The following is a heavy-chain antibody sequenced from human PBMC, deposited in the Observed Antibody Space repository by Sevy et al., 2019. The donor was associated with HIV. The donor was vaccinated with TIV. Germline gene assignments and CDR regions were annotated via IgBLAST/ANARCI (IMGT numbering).Heavy chain of an antibody. J-gene: IGHJ4*02. CDR2: IKSKSDGGPS. D-gene: IGHD4-17*01. Sequence: GGSLRLSCAASGFIFSNAWMSWVRQAPGKGLEWVGRIKSKSDGGPSDYAAPVKGRFTISRDDSRNTLYLQMNSLKTEDTAAYYCTSMTTVEGGFVFWGQGTLVTFSS. V-gene: IGHV3-15*01. CDR1: GFIFSNAW. CDR3: TSMTTVEGGFVF.